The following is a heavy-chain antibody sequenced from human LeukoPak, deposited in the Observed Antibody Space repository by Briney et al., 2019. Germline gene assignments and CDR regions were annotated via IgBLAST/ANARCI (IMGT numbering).Heavy chain of an antibody. CDR2: IHYSGST. CDR1: GGSISSYC. V-gene: IGHV4-59*12. J-gene: IGHJ6*03. D-gene: IGHD3-22*01. Sequence: SETLSLTCTVSGGSISSYCWSWIRQPPGRGLEWIGYIHYSGSTDYNPSLKSRVTISVDTSKNQFSLKLSSVTAADTAVYYCARARIVVVTHYYYYMDVWGKGTTVTVSS. CDR3: ARARIVVVTHYYYYMDV.